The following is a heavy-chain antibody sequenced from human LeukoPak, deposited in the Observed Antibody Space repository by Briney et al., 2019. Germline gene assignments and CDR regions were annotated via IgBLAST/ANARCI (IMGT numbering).Heavy chain of an antibody. J-gene: IGHJ4*02. CDR2: VYYSGSA. CDR3: ATKSFNSSSYDY. CDR1: GGSISSYY. V-gene: IGHV4-59*01. D-gene: IGHD6-13*01. Sequence: SETLSLTCTGSGGSISSYYWSWIRQPPGKGLEWVGDVYYSGSANDNPSLKSRVTIPVDPSKNQFSPQLSSVTAADTAVYYCATKSFNSSSYDYWGQGTLVTVSS.